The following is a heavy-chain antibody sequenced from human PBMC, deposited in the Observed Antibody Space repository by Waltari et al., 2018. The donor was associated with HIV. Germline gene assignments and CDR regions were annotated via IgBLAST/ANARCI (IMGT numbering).Heavy chain of an antibody. CDR2: ISAYNGNT. J-gene: IGHJ5*02. CDR1: GYTFTSYG. V-gene: IGHV1-18*01. Sequence: QVQLVQSGAEVKKPGASVKVSCKASGYTFTSYGISWVRPAPGQGLEWMGWISAYNGNTNYAQKRQGRVTMTTDTSTSTGYMELRSLRSVDTAVYYCARVRCSSSSCYHGWVDPWGQGTLVTVSS. CDR3: ARVRCSSSSCYHGWVDP. D-gene: IGHD2-2*01.